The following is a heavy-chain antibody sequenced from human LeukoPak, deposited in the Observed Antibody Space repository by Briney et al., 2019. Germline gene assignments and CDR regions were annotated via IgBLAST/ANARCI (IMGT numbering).Heavy chain of an antibody. V-gene: IGHV4-34*01. CDR3: ARERGYSYGRGRSNYYYYGMDV. CDR1: GGSFSGYY. J-gene: IGHJ6*02. D-gene: IGHD5-18*01. CDR2: INHSGSN. Sequence: SENLSLNCAVYGGSFSGYYWSWIRQPPGKGLEWIGEINHSGSNNYNPSLKSRVTISVDTSKNQFSLKLSSVTAADTAVYYCARERGYSYGRGRSNYYYYGMDVWGQGTTVTVSS.